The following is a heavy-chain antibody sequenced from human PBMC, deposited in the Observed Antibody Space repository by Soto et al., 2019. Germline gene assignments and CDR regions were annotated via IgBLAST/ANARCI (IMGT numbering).Heavy chain of an antibody. CDR1: GFTFSSYG. D-gene: IGHD1-26*01. J-gene: IGHJ4*02. V-gene: IGHV3-33*01. CDR2: IWYDGNNK. Sequence: QVQLVESGGGVVQPGRSLRLSCAASGFTFSSYGMHWVRQAPGKGLEWVAVIWYDGNNKYYADSVKGRFTISRDNSKNTLHLQMNSLRAEDTAVYYCAREGVVGATFPDYFDYWGQGTLVTVSS. CDR3: AREGVVGATFPDYFDY.